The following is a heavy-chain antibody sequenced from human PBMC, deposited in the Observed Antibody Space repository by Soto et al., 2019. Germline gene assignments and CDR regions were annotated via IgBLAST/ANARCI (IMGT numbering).Heavy chain of an antibody. D-gene: IGHD3-22*01. CDR2: ISGSGGST. V-gene: IGHV3-23*01. CDR1: GFTFSSYA. CDR3: AKVSDYDSSGYYYGTGYFDY. Sequence: GGSLRLSCAASGFTFSSYAMSWVRQAPGKGLEWVSGISGSGGSTNYADSVKGRFTISRDNSKNTLFLQMNSLRAEDTAVYYCAKVSDYDSSGYYYGTGYFDYWGQGTLVTVSS. J-gene: IGHJ4*02.